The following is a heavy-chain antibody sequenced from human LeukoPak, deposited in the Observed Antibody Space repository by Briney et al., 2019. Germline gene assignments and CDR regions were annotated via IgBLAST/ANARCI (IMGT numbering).Heavy chain of an antibody. D-gene: IGHD5-18*01. J-gene: IGHJ4*02. Sequence: PGGSLRLSCAASGFTLSNYWMSWVRQAPGRGLEWVADIKQDGSEKNYVDSVKGRFTISRDNARNSLYLEMNSLRAEDTAVYYCARLRYTYGKNFNYWGQGTLVTVSS. CDR2: IKQDGSEK. CDR1: GFTLSNYW. CDR3: ARLRYTYGKNFNY. V-gene: IGHV3-7*01.